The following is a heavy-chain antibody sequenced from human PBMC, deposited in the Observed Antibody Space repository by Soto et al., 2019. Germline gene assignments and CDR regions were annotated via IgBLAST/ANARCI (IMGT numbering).Heavy chain of an antibody. CDR1: GASISSYY. D-gene: IGHD1-1*01. J-gene: IGHJ4*02. Sequence: SETLSLTCTVSGASISSYYWSWIRQPPGKRLEWIGYVYYSGSTNYNPSLKSRVTISVDTSKNQFSLKLSSVTAADTAMYYCARDTTPSLWGQGTLVTVSS. CDR3: ARDTTPSL. V-gene: IGHV4-59*01. CDR2: VYYSGST.